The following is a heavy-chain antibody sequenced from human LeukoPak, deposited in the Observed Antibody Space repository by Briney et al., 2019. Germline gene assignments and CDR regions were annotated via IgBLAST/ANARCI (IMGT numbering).Heavy chain of an antibody. J-gene: IGHJ4*02. Sequence: GASVKVSCKASGYTFTSYDINWVRQATGQGLEWMGWMNPNSGNTGYAQKFQGRVTITRNTSISTAYMELSSLRSEDTAVYYCARGWYSREYLWAYWGQGTLVTVSS. CDR3: ARGWYSREYLWAY. CDR2: MNPNSGNT. CDR1: GYTFTSYD. V-gene: IGHV1-8*03. D-gene: IGHD6-13*01.